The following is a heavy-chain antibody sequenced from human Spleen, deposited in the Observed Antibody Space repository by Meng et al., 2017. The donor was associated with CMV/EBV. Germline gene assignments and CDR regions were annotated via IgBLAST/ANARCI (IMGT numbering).Heavy chain of an antibody. CDR1: GVIFSSYA. CDR2: ISGSGSVI. Sequence: GGSLRLSCAASGVIFSSYAMNWVRQAPGKGLEWVSYISGSGSVIYYANSVKGRFTISRDNAKNSLNLQMNGLRAEDTAVYFCARAYNVPGWFDPWGQGTQVTVSS. J-gene: IGHJ5*02. V-gene: IGHV3-48*03. D-gene: IGHD1-14*01. CDR3: ARAYNVPGWFDP.